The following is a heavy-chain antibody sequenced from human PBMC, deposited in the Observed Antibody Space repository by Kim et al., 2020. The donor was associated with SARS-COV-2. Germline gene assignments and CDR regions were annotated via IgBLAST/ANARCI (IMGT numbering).Heavy chain of an antibody. Sequence: ASVKVSCKVSGYTLTELSMHWVRQAPGKGLEWMGGFDPEDGETIYAQKFQGRVTMTEDTSTDTAYMDLSSLRSEDTAVYYCATLDSSGYYKEYYFDYWGQGTLSPSPQ. D-gene: IGHD3-22*01. V-gene: IGHV1-24*01. J-gene: IGHJ4*02. CDR1: GYTLTELS. CDR2: FDPEDGET. CDR3: ATLDSSGYYKEYYFDY.